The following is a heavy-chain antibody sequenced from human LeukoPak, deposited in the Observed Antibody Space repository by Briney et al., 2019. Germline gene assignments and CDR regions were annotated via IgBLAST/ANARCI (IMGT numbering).Heavy chain of an antibody. Sequence: RPSETLSLKCTISGDSISTYYWSWIRQPPGKGLEWTGYINYSGRTNYNPSLKSRVTISLDTSKNQFSLKLSSVTAADTAVYYCARLDWGGYHVDYWGQGTLVTVSS. D-gene: IGHD3-3*01. CDR2: INYSGRT. CDR1: GDSISTYY. V-gene: IGHV4-59*08. J-gene: IGHJ4*02. CDR3: ARLDWGGYHVDY.